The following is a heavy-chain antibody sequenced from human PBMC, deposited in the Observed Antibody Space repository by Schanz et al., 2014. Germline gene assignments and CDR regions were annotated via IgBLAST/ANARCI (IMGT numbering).Heavy chain of an antibody. CDR1: GFSFTTYA. V-gene: IGHV3-23*01. Sequence: EVQLLESGGGLVQPGGSLRLSCASSGFSFTTYAMSWVRQAPGKGLEYVSAISHDGYSTYYADSVKGRFTISRDNSKNTLYLQMNSLRPEDTAVYYCAKYRGYYRVSGSYRELEYWGQGTLVTVSS. CDR2: ISHDGYST. D-gene: IGHD3-10*01. CDR3: AKYRGYYRVSGSYRELEY. J-gene: IGHJ4*02.